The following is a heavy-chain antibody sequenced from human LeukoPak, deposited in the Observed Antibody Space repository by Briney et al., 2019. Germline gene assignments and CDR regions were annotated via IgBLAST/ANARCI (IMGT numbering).Heavy chain of an antibody. J-gene: IGHJ4*02. Sequence: ASVKVSCKASGYTFTSYYMHWVRQAPGQGLEWMGIINPSGGSTSYAQKFEGRVTMTRDTSTSTVYMELSSLRSEDTAVYYCATEVGVGRDGYNFDYWGQGTLVTVSS. CDR1: GYTFTSYY. CDR2: INPSGGST. D-gene: IGHD5-24*01. V-gene: IGHV1-46*01. CDR3: ATEVGVGRDGYNFDY.